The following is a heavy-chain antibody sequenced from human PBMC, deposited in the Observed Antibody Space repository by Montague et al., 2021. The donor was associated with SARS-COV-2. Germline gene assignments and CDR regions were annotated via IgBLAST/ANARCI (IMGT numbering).Heavy chain of an antibody. CDR1: GGSISSSSYY. J-gene: IGHJ4*02. Sequence: SETLSLTCTVSGGSISSSSYYWGWIRQPPGKGLEWIGSIYYSGSTYYNPSLKSRVTISVDTSKNQFSLKLSSVTAADTAVYYCARDLGVWLSVEGSFDYWGQGTLVTVSS. CDR2: IYYSGST. CDR3: ARDLGVWLSVEGSFDY. D-gene: IGHD5-12*01. V-gene: IGHV4-39*07.